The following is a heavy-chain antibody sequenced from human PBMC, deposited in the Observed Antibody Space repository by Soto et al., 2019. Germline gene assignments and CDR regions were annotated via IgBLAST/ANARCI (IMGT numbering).Heavy chain of an antibody. CDR3: AKDCAYDSSGYYQNWFDP. Sequence: GSLRLSCAASGFTFSSYAMSWVRQAPGKGLEWVSAISGSGGSTYYADSVKGRFTISRDNSKNTLYLQMNSLRAEDTAVYYCAKDCAYDSSGYYQNWFDPWGQGTLVTVSS. D-gene: IGHD3-22*01. CDR2: ISGSGGST. CDR1: GFTFSSYA. V-gene: IGHV3-23*01. J-gene: IGHJ5*02.